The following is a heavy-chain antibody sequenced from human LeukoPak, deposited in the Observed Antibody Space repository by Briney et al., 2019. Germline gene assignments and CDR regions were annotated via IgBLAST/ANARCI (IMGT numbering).Heavy chain of an antibody. D-gene: IGHD6-19*01. CDR2: IYYSGST. V-gene: IGHV4-39*01. CDR1: GGSISSSSYY. Sequence: SETLSPTCTVSGGSISSSSYYWGWIRQPPGKGLEWIGSIYYSGSTYYNPSLKSRVTISVDTSKNQFSLKLSSVTAADTAVYYCARRGPIAVAGKDYWGQGTLVTVSS. J-gene: IGHJ4*02. CDR3: ARRGPIAVAGKDY.